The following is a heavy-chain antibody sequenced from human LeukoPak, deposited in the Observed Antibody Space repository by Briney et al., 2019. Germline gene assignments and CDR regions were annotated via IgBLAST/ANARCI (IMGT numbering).Heavy chain of an antibody. V-gene: IGHV3-30*18. CDR1: GFTFSSYG. CDR3: AKVLTRGSYYFDY. CDR2: ISYDGSNK. Sequence: AGGFLRLSCAASGFTFSSYGMHWVRQAPGKGLEWVAVISYDGSNKYYADSVKGRFTISRDNYKNTLYLQMNSLRAEDTAVYYCAKVLTRGSYYFDYWGQGTLVTVSS. D-gene: IGHD1-26*01. J-gene: IGHJ4*02.